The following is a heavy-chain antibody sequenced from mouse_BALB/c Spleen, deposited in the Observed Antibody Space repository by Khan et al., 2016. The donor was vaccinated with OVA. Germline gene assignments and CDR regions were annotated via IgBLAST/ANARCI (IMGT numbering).Heavy chain of an antibody. J-gene: IGHJ3*01. CDR2: IYPGSGST. V-gene: IGHV1-77*01. D-gene: IGHD1-1*01. CDR1: GYTFTDYV. CDR3: AGSYDGAWFAY. Sequence: QVQLQQSGPELVKPGASVKMSCKVSGYTFTDYVITWVKQRTGQGLEWIGEIYPGSGSTYYNEKFKGKATLTADKSSNTVNMQVSRLTSEDSAVYFCAGSYDGAWFAYWGQGTLVTVSA.